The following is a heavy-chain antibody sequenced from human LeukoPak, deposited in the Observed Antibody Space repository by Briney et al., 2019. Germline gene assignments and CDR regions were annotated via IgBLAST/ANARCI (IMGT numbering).Heavy chain of an antibody. CDR2: INPNSGAT. CDR1: GYTFTVYH. CDR3: ARGGYSYGFRFAFDI. D-gene: IGHD5-18*01. Sequence: ASVKVSCKTSGYTFTVYHMHWVRQAPGQGLEWMGWINPNSGATNCAQNLQGRVTMTSDTSISTAYMELSSLTSDDTAVYYCARGGYSYGFRFAFDIWGQGTMVTVSS. J-gene: IGHJ3*02. V-gene: IGHV1-2*02.